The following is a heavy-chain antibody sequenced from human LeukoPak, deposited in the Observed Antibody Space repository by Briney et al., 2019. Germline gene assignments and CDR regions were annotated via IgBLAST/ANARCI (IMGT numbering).Heavy chain of an antibody. Sequence: SETLSLTCTVSGGSISSYYWSWIRQPPGKGLEWIGYIYYSGNTNYNPSLKSRVTISVDTSKNQFSLKLSSVTAADTAVYYCSRLGVTATRWFDPWGQGTLVTVSS. D-gene: IGHD2-21*02. CDR3: SRLGVTATRWFDP. J-gene: IGHJ5*02. V-gene: IGHV4-59*01. CDR1: GGSISSYY. CDR2: IYYSGNT.